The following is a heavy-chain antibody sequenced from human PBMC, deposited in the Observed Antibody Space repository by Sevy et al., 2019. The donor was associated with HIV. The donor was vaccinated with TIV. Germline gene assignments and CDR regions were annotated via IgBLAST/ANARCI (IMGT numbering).Heavy chain of an antibody. J-gene: IGHJ6*03. CDR1: GGTFSSYA. CDR2: IIPILGIA. CDR3: ASAGVTPQIHNYYYYYYMDV. Sequence: ASVKVSCKASGGTFSSYAISWVRQAPGQGLEWMGGIIPILGIANYAQRFQGRVTITADKSTSTAYMELSSLRSEDTAVYYCASAGVTPQIHNYYYYYYMDVWGKGTTVTVSS. D-gene: IGHD2-21*02. V-gene: IGHV1-69*10.